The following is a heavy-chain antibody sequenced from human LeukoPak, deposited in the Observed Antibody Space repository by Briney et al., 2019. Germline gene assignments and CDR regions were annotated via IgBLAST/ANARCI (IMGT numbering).Heavy chain of an antibody. V-gene: IGHV3-23*01. CDR3: ARDLEYQLLYSSGLYYYGMDV. CDR2: IAGGGTNT. D-gene: IGHD2-2*02. Sequence: GSLRLSCEVSEFTFKDYAITWVRQAPGKGLEWVSSIAGGGTNTYYADSVKGRFTLSRDNSKNTLYLQMDSLRAADTAVYYCARDLEYQLLYSSGLYYYGMDVWGQGTTVTVSS. CDR1: EFTFKDYA. J-gene: IGHJ6*02.